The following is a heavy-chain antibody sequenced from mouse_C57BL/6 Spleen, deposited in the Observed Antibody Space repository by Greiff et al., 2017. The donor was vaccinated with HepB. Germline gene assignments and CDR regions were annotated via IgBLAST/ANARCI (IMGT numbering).Heavy chain of an antibody. CDR1: GFNIKDYY. V-gene: IGHV14-1*01. D-gene: IGHD1-1*01. CDR2: IDTEDGDT. J-gene: IGHJ4*01. Sequence: VQLQQSGAELVRPGASVKLSCTASGFNIKDYYMHWVKQRPEQGLEWIGRIDTEDGDTEYAPKFQGKATMTADTSSNTAYLQLSSLTSEDTAVYYCTTPYYFGSSPYAMDYWGQGTSVTVSS. CDR3: TTPYYFGSSPYAMDY.